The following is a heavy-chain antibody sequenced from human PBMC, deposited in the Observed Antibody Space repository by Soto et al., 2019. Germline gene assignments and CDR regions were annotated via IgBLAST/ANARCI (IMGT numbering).Heavy chain of an antibody. J-gene: IGHJ3*02. CDR3: ARQDALYYYDSSGPRVDAFDI. V-gene: IGHV4-39*01. D-gene: IGHD3-22*01. Sequence: SETLSLTCTVSGASVSSASYYWSWIRQPPGKGLEWIGYIYYSGSTYYNPSLKSRVTISVDTSKNQFSLKLSSVTAADTAVYYCARQDALYYYDSSGPRVDAFDIWGQGTMVTVSS. CDR1: GASVSSASYY. CDR2: IYYSGST.